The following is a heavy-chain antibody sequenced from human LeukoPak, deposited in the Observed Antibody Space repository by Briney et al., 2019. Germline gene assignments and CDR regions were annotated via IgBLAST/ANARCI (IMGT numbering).Heavy chain of an antibody. CDR2: ISGSGGST. CDR1: GFTFSSYA. Sequence: PGGSLRLSCAASGFTFSSYAMSWVRQAPGKGLEWVSAISGSGGSTYYADSVKGRFTISRDNSKNTLYLQMNSLRAEDTAVYHCAKDTSTYYYDSSGYYYFDYWGQGTLVTVSS. D-gene: IGHD3-22*01. V-gene: IGHV3-23*01. CDR3: AKDTSTYYYDSSGYYYFDY. J-gene: IGHJ4*02.